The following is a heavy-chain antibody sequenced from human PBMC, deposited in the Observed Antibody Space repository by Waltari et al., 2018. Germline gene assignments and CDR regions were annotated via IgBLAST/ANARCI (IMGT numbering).Heavy chain of an antibody. Sequence: QVQLQESGPGLVKPSETLSLTCTVSGGSISSHYWSWIRQPPGKGLEWIGYIYYSGSTNYHPSLKSRVTISVDTSKNQFSLKLSCVTAADTAVYYCARECGGGSCSGYYYYGMDVWGQGTTVTVSS. V-gene: IGHV4-59*11. D-gene: IGHD2-15*01. J-gene: IGHJ6*02. CDR1: GGSISSHY. CDR3: ARECGGGSCSGYYYYGMDV. CDR2: IYYSGST.